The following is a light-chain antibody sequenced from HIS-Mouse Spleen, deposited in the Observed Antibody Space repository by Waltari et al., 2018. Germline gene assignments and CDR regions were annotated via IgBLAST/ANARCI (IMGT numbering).Light chain of an antibody. J-gene: IGLJ1*01. CDR3: SSYTSSSTYV. V-gene: IGLV2-14*03. CDR1: SGAVGGYNY. CDR2: DVS. Sequence: QSALTQPASDSGSPGQPITIHSTVTSGAVGGYNYASWYQQHPGKAPKLMIYDVSNRPSGVSNRFSGSKSGNTASLTISGLQAEDEADYYCSSYTSSSTYVFGTGTKVTVL.